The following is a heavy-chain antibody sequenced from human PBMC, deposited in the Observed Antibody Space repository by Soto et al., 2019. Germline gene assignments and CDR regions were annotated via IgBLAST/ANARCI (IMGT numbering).Heavy chain of an antibody. D-gene: IGHD3-22*01. V-gene: IGHV4-4*07. CDR1: GDSISDYY. J-gene: IGHJ5*02. CDR2: IYTTGST. Sequence: SETLSLTCTVSGDSISDYYWSWIRQPAGKGLEWIGRIYTTGSTDYNPSLKSRVTISIDMSKNQFSLKVTSMTAADTAVYYCARDPYYYDSSGPGAWGQGTLVTVSS. CDR3: ARDPYYYDSSGPGA.